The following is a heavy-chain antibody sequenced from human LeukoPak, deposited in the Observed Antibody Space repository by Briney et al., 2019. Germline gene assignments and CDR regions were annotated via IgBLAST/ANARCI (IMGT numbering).Heavy chain of an antibody. CDR3: ARAAIGSNYRYYYYMDV. CDR1: GYSISSGYY. CDR2: IYHSGST. J-gene: IGHJ6*03. D-gene: IGHD1-26*01. Sequence: PSETLSLTCAVSGYSISSGYYWGWIRQPPGKGLEWIGSIYHSGSTYYNPSLKSRVTISVDTSKNQFSLKLTSVTAADTAVYYCARAAIGSNYRYYYYMDVWGKGTTVTVSS. V-gene: IGHV4-38-2*01.